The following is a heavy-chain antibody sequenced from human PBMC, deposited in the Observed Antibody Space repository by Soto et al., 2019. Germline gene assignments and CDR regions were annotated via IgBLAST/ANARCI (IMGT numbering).Heavy chain of an antibody. CDR2: IYYSGHT. CDR3: ARTYWSGWGRRLFDX. Sequence: SETLSLTFTVSGGSITSGDNYWSWIRQPPGKGLEWIGYIYYSGHTYYNPSLKSRLTISVDTSKNQFSLKLSSVTAADTAVYYCARTYWSGWGRRLFDXWGQGALVTVSX. CDR1: GGSITSGDNY. V-gene: IGHV4-30-4*01. D-gene: IGHD3-3*01. J-gene: IGHJ4*02.